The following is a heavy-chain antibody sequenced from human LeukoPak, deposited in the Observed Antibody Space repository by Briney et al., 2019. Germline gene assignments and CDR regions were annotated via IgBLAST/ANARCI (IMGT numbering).Heavy chain of an antibody. CDR3: AKYTAMVTLYYFDY. CDR2: ISYDGSNK. Sequence: GGSLRLSCAASGFTFSSYGMHWVRQAPGKGLEWVAVISYDGSNKYYADSVKGRFTISRDNSKNTLYLQMNSLRAEDTAVYYCAKYTAMVTLYYFDYWGQGTLVTVSS. D-gene: IGHD5-18*01. J-gene: IGHJ4*02. V-gene: IGHV3-30*18. CDR1: GFTFSSYG.